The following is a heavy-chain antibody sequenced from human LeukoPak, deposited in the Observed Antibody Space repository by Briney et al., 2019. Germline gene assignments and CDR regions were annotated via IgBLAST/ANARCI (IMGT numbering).Heavy chain of an antibody. D-gene: IGHD4-17*01. CDR2: ISGSGGST. J-gene: IGHJ5*02. CDR1: GFTFSSYA. V-gene: IGHV3-23*01. CDR3: ARIYGDYGIQWGWFDP. Sequence: GGSLRLSCAASGFTFSSYAMSWVRQAPGKGLEWVSAISGSGGSTYYADPVKGRFTISRDNAKNSLYLQMNSLRAEDTAVYYCARIYGDYGIQWGWFDPWGQGTLVTVSS.